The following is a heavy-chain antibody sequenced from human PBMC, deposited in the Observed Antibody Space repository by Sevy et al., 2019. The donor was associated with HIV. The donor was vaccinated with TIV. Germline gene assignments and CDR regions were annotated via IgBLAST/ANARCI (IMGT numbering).Heavy chain of an antibody. CDR2: IYPGDSET. CDR3: ARRKYCSSTSCYTPFDY. CDR1: GYSFTSYW. Sequence: GESLKISCKGSGYSFTSYWIGWVRQMPGKGLEWMGIIYPGDSETRYSPSFQGQVTISADKSISTAYLQWSSLKASDTATYYCARRKYCSSTSCYTPFDYWGQGTLVTVSS. J-gene: IGHJ4*02. V-gene: IGHV5-51*01. D-gene: IGHD2-2*02.